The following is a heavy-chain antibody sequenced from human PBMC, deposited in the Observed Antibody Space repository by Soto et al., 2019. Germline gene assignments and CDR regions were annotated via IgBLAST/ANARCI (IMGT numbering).Heavy chain of an antibody. D-gene: IGHD3-10*01. V-gene: IGHV4-61*01. CDR2: IYYSGST. J-gene: IGHJ6*02. Sequence: ATLSLTCTVSGGSVSSGSYYWSWIHEPPGKGLEWIGYIYYSGSTNYNPSLKSRVTISVDTSKNQFSLKLSSVTAADTAVYYCARDLWLTRVDYYGMDVWGQGTTVTVSS. CDR3: ARDLWLTRVDYYGMDV. CDR1: GGSVSSGSYY.